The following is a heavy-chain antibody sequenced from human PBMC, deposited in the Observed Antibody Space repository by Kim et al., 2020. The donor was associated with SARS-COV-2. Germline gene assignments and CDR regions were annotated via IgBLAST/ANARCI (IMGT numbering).Heavy chain of an antibody. J-gene: IGHJ3*02. CDR2: GGSP. CDR3: ARDQAFDI. V-gene: IGHV3-66*01. Sequence: GGSPYYADSVKGRFTISRDNSKNTLYLQMNSLRAEDTAVYYCARDQAFDIWGQGTMVTVSS.